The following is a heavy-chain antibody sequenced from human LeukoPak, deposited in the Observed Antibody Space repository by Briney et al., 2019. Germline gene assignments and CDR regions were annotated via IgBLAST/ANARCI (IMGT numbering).Heavy chain of an antibody. V-gene: IGHV3-7*01. CDR2: IDQDGSDK. Sequence: GGSLRLSCAASEFTFSTFWMSWVRQAPGKGLEWVADIDQDGSDKYYVDSVKGRFTISRDNAKNSLYLQMNSLRSEDTAVYFCAREWSYNWFDPWGQGTVVTVSP. CDR1: EFTFSTFW. D-gene: IGHD3-10*01. J-gene: IGHJ5*02. CDR3: AREWSYNWFDP.